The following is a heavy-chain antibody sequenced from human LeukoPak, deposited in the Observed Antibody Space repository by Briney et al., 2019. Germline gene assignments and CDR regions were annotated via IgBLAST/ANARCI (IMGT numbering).Heavy chain of an antibody. CDR2: VNTWEFK. CDR3: AKGLGLVGMGYYYGLDV. V-gene: IGHV3-23*05. J-gene: IGHJ6*02. CDR1: GFILSNYG. Sequence: GGSLRLSCAASGFILSNYGMRWVRHAPGEGREWVSGVNTWEFKKYADSVKGRFAISRDISKDTMYLQKNNLRGEDTAVYYCAKGLGLVGMGYYYGLDVWGQGATVTVSS. D-gene: IGHD3/OR15-3a*01.